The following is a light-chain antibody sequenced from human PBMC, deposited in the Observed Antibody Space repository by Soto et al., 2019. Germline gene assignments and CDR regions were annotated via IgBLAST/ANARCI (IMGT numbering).Light chain of an antibody. V-gene: IGKV3D-15*01. CDR3: QQYNYWPRT. J-gene: IGKJ2*01. CDR1: QTVGSN. Sequence: EIVMTQSPATLSVSPGERATLSCRASQTVGSNLAWYQQKRGQAPRLLIYDASTRATGIPARFSGSGSGTEFTLTISSLQSEDFALYYCQQYNYWPRTFGQGSKLEIK. CDR2: DAS.